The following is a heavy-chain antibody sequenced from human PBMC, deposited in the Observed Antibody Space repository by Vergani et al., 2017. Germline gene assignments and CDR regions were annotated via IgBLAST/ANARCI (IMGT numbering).Heavy chain of an antibody. Sequence: QVQLAESGGGRVQPGRSLRLSCAASGFSFSSHAIHWVRQAPGKGLEWVAVIPNDGSKKYYADSVKGRFTISRDNSKNTLDLQMNSLRTQDTAVYYCAKAGSVTSGSLQYNFYMDVWGKGTTVTVSS. CDR2: IPNDGSKK. V-gene: IGHV3-30*18. D-gene: IGHD3-10*01. CDR3: AKAGSVTSGSLQYNFYMDV. CDR1: GFSFSSHA. J-gene: IGHJ6*03.